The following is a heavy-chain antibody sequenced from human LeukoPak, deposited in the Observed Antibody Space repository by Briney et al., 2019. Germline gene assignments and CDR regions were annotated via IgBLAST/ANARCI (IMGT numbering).Heavy chain of an antibody. D-gene: IGHD2-21*02. J-gene: IGHJ6*02. CDR2: IKSDGSST. CDR3: SRDSLSSCGGDCYSGLDV. V-gene: IGHV3-74*01. Sequence: PGGSLRLSCAASGFTFSSHLMHWVRQAPGEALMWVSRIKSDGSSTTYADSVKGRFTISRDNAKNTLYLQMNSLRAEDTAVYYCSRDSLSSCGGDCYSGLDVWGQGTTVTVSS. CDR1: GFTFSSHL.